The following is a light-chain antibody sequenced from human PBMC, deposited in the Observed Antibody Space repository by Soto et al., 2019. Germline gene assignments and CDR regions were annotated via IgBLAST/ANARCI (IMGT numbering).Light chain of an antibody. Sequence: EIVLTQSPGSLSLSPGERATLSCRASRSVSSSYLAWYQQKPGQAPRLLIYGASSRATGIPDRFSGSGSGTDFTLTISRLEPEDFAVYSCQQYSSSPRTFGKGTKL. CDR1: RSVSSSY. V-gene: IGKV3-20*01. CDR2: GAS. J-gene: IGKJ1*01. CDR3: QQYSSSPRT.